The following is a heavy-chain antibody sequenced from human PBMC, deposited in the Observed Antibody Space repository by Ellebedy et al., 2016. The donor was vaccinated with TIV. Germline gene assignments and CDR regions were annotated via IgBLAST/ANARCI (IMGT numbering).Heavy chain of an antibody. V-gene: IGHV4-61*02. D-gene: IGHD2-8*01. CDR1: GGSISSGSYY. CDR3: ARGPKPPILFYNKENYYMDV. J-gene: IGHJ6*03. Sequence: SETLSLXXTVSGGSISSGSYYWSWIRQPAGKGLEWIGRIYTSGSTNYNPSLKSRVTMSVDTSKNQFSLKLSSVTAADTAVYYCARGPKPPILFYNKENYYMDVWGKGTTVTVSS. CDR2: IYTSGST.